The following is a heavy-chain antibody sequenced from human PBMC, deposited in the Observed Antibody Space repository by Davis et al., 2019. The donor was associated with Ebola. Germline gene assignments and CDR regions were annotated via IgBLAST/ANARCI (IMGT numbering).Heavy chain of an antibody. CDR2: IYYSGST. CDR3: ARAMVTMVSFAFDI. D-gene: IGHD3-10*01. Sequence: SETLSLTCAVSGGSISSGGHYWSWMRQPPGKGLEWLGYIYYSGSTNYNPSLKSRVTISVDTSKNQFSLKLSSVTAADTAVYYCARAMVTMVSFAFDIWGQGTVVTVSS. V-gene: IGHV4-61*08. J-gene: IGHJ3*02. CDR1: GGSISSGGHY.